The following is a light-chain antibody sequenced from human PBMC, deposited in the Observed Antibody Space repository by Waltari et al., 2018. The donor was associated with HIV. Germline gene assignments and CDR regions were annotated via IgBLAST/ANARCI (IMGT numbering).Light chain of an antibody. CDR3: HVWNSTSDLGV. J-gene: IGLJ7*01. CDR2: DDR. Sequence: SSVLTQPPSVSVAPGQTARIPCGGPNIGSKSVHWYQQRPGQAPVLVVYDDRVRPSGRPDRFSGTNSGNTATLTISRVEAGDEADYYCHVWNSTSDLGVFGGGTQLTVL. V-gene: IGLV3-21*02. CDR1: NIGSKS.